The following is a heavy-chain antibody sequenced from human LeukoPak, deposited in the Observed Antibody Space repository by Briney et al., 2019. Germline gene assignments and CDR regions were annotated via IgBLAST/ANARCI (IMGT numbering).Heavy chain of an antibody. CDR3: AAETYYDSNGPTSGVDY. D-gene: IGHD3-22*01. Sequence: SVKVSCKASGFTFTSSAVQWVRQARGQRLEWIGWIVVGSGNTNYAQKFQERVTITRDMSTSTAYMELSSLRSEDTAVYYCAAETYYDSNGPTSGVDYWGQGTLVTVSS. V-gene: IGHV1-58*01. CDR1: GFTFTSSA. J-gene: IGHJ4*02. CDR2: IVVGSGNT.